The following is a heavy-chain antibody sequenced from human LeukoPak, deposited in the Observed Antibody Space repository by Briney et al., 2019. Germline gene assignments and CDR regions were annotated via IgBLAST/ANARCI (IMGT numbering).Heavy chain of an antibody. CDR1: GFTFSDYY. J-gene: IGHJ4*02. V-gene: IGHV3-11*01. Sequence: GGSLRLSCAASGFTFSDYYMSWIRQAPGKGLEWVSYINNNGSSMHYADSVKGRFTISRDNAKNSLYLQMNSLRAEDTAVYYCAKNIGGFDYWGQGTLVTVSS. D-gene: IGHD4-23*01. CDR2: INNNGSSM. CDR3: AKNIGGFDY.